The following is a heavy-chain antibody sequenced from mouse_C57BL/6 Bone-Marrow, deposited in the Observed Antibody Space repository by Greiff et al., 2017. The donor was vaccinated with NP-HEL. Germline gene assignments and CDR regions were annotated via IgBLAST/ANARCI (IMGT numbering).Heavy chain of an antibody. CDR3: ARNYGYFDV. J-gene: IGHJ1*03. CDR1: GYSITSGYY. CDR2: ISYDGSN. Sequence: VQLQQSGPGLVKPSQSLSLTCSVTGYSITSGYYWNWIRQFPGNKLEWMGYISYDGSNNYNPSLKNRISITRDTSKNQFFLKLNSVTTEDTATYYCARNYGYFDVWGTGTTVTVSS. V-gene: IGHV3-6*01.